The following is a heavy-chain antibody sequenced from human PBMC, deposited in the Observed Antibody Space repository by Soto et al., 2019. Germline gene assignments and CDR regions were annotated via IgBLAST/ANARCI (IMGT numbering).Heavy chain of an antibody. CDR2: ISYDGSNK. CDR3: ARGALGSSWYLGYWYFDL. D-gene: IGHD6-13*01. Sequence: QVQLVESGGGVVQPGRSLRLSCAASGFTFSSYAMHWVRQAPGKGLEWVAVISYDGSNKYYADSVKGRFTISRDNSKNTKYLQMNSLRAEDTAVYYCARGALGSSWYLGYWYFDLWGRGTLVTVSS. V-gene: IGHV3-30-3*01. J-gene: IGHJ2*01. CDR1: GFTFSSYA.